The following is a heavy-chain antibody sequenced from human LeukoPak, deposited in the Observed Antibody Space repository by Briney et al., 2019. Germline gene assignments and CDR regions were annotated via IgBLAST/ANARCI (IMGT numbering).Heavy chain of an antibody. J-gene: IGHJ4*02. CDR1: GFTFSSYA. V-gene: IGHV3-23*01. D-gene: IGHD3-3*01. CDR3: AKDAFASLRFLEWFPFDY. Sequence: GSLRLSCAASGFTFSSYAMSWVRQAPGKGLEWVSAISGSGGSTYYADSVKGRFTISRDNSKNTLYLQMNSLRAEDTAVYYCAKDAFASLRFLEWFPFDYWGQGTLVTVSS. CDR2: ISGSGGST.